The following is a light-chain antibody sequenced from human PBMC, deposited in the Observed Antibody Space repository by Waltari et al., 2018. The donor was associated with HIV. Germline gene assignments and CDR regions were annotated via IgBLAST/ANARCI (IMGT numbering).Light chain of an antibody. V-gene: IGLV5-45*02. J-gene: IGLJ3*02. CDR2: YKSDSDN. CDR1: PHVNVAKAR. CDR3: MIWYGNIWV. Sequence: QAVVTQPPSLSVPPGPSLRLPCTLGPHVNVAKARRSWYLQNPGSPPRFLVRYKSDSDNGRASGVPSRFSGSTDVPANVGNLVISGLQSEDEADYYCMIWYGNIWVFGGGTKLTVL.